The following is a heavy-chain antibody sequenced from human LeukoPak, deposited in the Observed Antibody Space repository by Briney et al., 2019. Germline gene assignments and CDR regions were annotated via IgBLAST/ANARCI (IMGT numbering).Heavy chain of an antibody. J-gene: IGHJ4*02. CDR2: FDPEDGET. CDR3: ATDVKNDYDFDY. CDR1: GYTLTELS. D-gene: IGHD4-17*01. Sequence: ASVKVSCKVSGYTLTELSMHWVRQAPGKGLEWMGGFDPEDGETIYAQKFQGRVTMTEDTSTDTAYMELSSLRSEDTAVYYCATDVKNDYDFDYWGQGTLVTVSS. V-gene: IGHV1-24*01.